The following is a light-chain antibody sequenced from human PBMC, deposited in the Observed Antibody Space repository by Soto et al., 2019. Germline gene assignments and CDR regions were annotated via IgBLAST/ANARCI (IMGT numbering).Light chain of an antibody. J-gene: IGLJ3*02. Sequence: QSALTQPASVSGSPGQSITISCTGTSSDVGGYNYVSWYQQHPGTAPKLMIYEVSNRPSGVSIRFSGSKSGNTASLTISGLQAEDEADYYCCAYAGSGTVVFGGGTKLTVL. CDR3: CAYAGSGTVV. V-gene: IGLV2-14*01. CDR2: EVS. CDR1: SSDVGGYNY.